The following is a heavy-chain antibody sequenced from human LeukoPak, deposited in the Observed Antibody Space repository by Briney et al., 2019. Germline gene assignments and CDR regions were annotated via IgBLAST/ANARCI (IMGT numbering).Heavy chain of an antibody. Sequence: PSETLSLTCAVYGGSFSGYYWSWIRQPPGKGLEWIGEINHSGSTNYNPSLKSRVTISVDTSKNQFSLKLSSVTAADTAVYYCARHDMTIAVAGLFDYWGQGTLVTVSS. J-gene: IGHJ4*02. D-gene: IGHD6-19*01. CDR1: GGSFSGYY. CDR2: INHSGST. CDR3: ARHDMTIAVAGLFDY. V-gene: IGHV4-34*01.